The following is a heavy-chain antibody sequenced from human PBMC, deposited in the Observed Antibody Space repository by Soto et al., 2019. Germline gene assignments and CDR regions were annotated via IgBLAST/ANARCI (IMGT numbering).Heavy chain of an antibody. CDR1: GFTFSDYA. D-gene: IGHD7-27*01. CDR3: AKDFLQYWGHDYYYGMDV. CDR2: ISASGGST. Sequence: EVQLLESGGVLVQPGGSLRLSCATSGFTFSDYAMTWVRQAPGKGLEWVSAISASGGSTYYADSVKGRFTISRDNSKNTLYLQMNSLRAEDTAVYYCAKDFLQYWGHDYYYGMDVWGQGTTVTVSS. V-gene: IGHV3-23*01. J-gene: IGHJ6*02.